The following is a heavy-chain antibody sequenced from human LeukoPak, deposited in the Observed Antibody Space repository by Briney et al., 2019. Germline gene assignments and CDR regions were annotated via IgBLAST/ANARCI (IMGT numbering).Heavy chain of an antibody. CDR3: ARAYCGGDCYFYWFDP. CDR2: ISAYNGNT. V-gene: IGHV1-18*01. CDR1: GYTFTSYG. J-gene: IGHJ5*02. Sequence: GASVKVSCKASGYTFTSYGISWVRQAPGQGLEWMGWISAYNGNTNYAQKLQGRVTMTRDTSTSTVYMELSSLRSEDTAVYYCARAYCGGDCYFYWFDPWGQGTLVTVSS. D-gene: IGHD2-21*01.